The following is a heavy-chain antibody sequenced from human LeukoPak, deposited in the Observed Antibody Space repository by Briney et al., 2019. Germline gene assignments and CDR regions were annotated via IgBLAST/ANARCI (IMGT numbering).Heavy chain of an antibody. V-gene: IGHV4-34*01. J-gene: IGHJ2*01. D-gene: IGHD6-19*01. CDR2: ITHSGNT. Sequence: WETLSLTCAVYVASFSGYYWSSIRQPPGKGLECHGEITHSGNTNYNPSLKSRVTISVDPSKTQFSLKLSSVSAADTAVYYYARGIAVAGTPRLRYFDLWGRGTLVTVSS. CDR3: ARGIAVAGTPRLRYFDL. CDR1: VASFSGYY.